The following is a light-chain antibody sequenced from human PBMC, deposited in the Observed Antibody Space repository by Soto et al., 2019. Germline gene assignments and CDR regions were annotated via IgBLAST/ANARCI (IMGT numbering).Light chain of an antibody. J-gene: IGKJ1*01. CDR2: GAS. Sequence: EIVLTQSPGTLSLSPGERATLSCRASQSVSSSYLAWYQQKPGQAPRLLIYGASSRATGIPDRFSGSGSGTDFTLTISRLEPEDFAVYYCQQYGSSSTWTFGRGTKVDNK. CDR3: QQYGSSSTWT. V-gene: IGKV3-20*01. CDR1: QSVSSSY.